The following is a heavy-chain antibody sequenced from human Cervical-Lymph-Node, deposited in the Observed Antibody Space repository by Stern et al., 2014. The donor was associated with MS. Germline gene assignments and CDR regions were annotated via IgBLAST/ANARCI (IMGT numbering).Heavy chain of an antibody. Sequence: EVQLVEYGGDLVQTGGSSRLSCAVSGFAFSSHAMSWVRQAPGKGLEWVSSIDISGATTFYADAVSGRVTISRDNSKNTLYLQMNTLTAEDTAVYYCANEIRPNDYWGQGTLVTVSS. CDR3: ANEIRPNDY. CDR1: GFAFSSHA. V-gene: IGHV3-23*05. J-gene: IGHJ4*02. CDR2: IDISGATT. D-gene: IGHD6-6*01.